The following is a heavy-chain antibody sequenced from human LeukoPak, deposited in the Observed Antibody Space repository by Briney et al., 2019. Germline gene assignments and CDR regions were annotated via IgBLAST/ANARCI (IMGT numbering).Heavy chain of an antibody. CDR1: GGSLNTANYY. D-gene: IGHD4-17*01. CDR2: ISYSGTP. Sequence: PSETLSLTCNVSGGSLNTANYYWTWIRQPPGKGLEWIGYISYSGTPYYNPSLNSRVTISLDTSKNQFSLRLNSVTAADTAMYYCARDRYGDFEDYWGQGTLVTVSS. J-gene: IGHJ4*02. CDR3: ARDRYGDFEDY. V-gene: IGHV4-30-4*08.